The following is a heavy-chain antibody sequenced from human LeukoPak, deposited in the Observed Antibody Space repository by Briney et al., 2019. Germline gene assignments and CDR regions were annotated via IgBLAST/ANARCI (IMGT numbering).Heavy chain of an antibody. Sequence: SETLSLTCTVSGYSISSGYYWGWIRQPPGKGLEWIGSIYHSGSTYYNPSLKSRVTISVDTSKNQFSLKLSSVTAADTAVYYCARGRGYSYGFWGQGTLVTVSS. CDR1: GYSISSGYY. V-gene: IGHV4-38-2*02. D-gene: IGHD5-18*01. CDR2: IYHSGST. CDR3: ARGRGYSYGF. J-gene: IGHJ4*02.